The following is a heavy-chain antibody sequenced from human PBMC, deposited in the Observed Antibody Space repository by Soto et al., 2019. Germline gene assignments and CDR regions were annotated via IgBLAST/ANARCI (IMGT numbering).Heavy chain of an antibody. V-gene: IGHV4-34*01. Sequence: SETLSLTCAVYGGSFSGYYGSWIRQPPGKGLEWIGEINHSGSTNYNPSLKSRVTISVDTSKNQFSLKLSSVTAADTAVYYCARGSTNCSSTSCSPVAYYYYYGMDVWGQGTTVTVSS. CDR3: ARGSTNCSSTSCSPVAYYYYYGMDV. D-gene: IGHD2-2*01. CDR2: INHSGST. J-gene: IGHJ6*02. CDR1: GGSFSGYY.